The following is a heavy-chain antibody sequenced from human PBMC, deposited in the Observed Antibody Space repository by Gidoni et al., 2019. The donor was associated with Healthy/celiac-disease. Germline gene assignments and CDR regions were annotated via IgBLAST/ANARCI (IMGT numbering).Heavy chain of an antibody. CDR1: GCTLDDYA. J-gene: IGHJ3*02. CDR3: AKVIAAAGFLSAFDI. Sequence: EVQLVESGGGLVQPGRCLRLGCAASGCTLDDYAMHWVRQAPGKGLAWFSGISCNSCSIGYADSVKGRFTISRDNAKHSLYLQMNSLRAEDTALYYCAKVIAAAGFLSAFDIWGQGTMVTVSS. D-gene: IGHD6-13*01. V-gene: IGHV3-9*01. CDR2: ISCNSCSI.